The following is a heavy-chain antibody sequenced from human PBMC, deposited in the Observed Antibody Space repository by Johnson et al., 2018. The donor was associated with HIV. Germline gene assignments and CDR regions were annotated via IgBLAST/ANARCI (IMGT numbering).Heavy chain of an antibody. J-gene: IGHJ3*02. D-gene: IGHD4-17*01. Sequence: QVQLVESGGGLVRPGGSLRLSCAASGFTFSDYYMTWIRQAPWKGLEWLSYISSSGVTTYYAESLKGRFTISRDNAKNTLYLQMNSLRAEDTAVYYCATLGGTVATRAIAQPHDAVDIWGQGTMVTVSS. CDR1: GFTFSDYY. CDR3: ATLGGTVATRAIAQPHDAVDI. CDR2: ISSSGVTT. V-gene: IGHV3-11*04.